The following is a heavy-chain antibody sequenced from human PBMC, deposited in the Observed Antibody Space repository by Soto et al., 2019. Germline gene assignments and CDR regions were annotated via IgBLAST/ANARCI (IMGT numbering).Heavy chain of an antibody. V-gene: IGHV1-18*01. D-gene: IGHD6-13*01. CDR3: ARDSYSSSWGFGPADY. CDR1: GYTFTSYG. J-gene: IGHJ4*02. Sequence: QVQLVQSGAEVKKPGASVKVSCKASGYTFTSYGISWVRQAPGQGLEWMGWISAYNGNTNYAQKLQGRVTMTTDTSANTAYKEVRSLRSADTAVYYCARDSYSSSWGFGPADYWGQGTLVTVSS. CDR2: ISAYNGNT.